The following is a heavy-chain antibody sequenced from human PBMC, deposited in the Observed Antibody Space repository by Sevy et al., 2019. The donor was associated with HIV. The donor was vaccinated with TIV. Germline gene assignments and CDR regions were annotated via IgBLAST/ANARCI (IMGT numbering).Heavy chain of an antibody. D-gene: IGHD3-10*01. J-gene: IGHJ4*02. V-gene: IGHV3-30*04. CDR3: ARDRRITMVRGAEDY. CDR1: GFTFSRYS. Sequence: GGSLRLSCAASGFTFSRYSMHWVRQAPGKGLEWVATISFDASNKHYADSVKGRFTISRDNFQNSLFLQMNSLRAEDTAVYYCARDRRITMVRGAEDYWGQGTLVTVSS. CDR2: ISFDASNK.